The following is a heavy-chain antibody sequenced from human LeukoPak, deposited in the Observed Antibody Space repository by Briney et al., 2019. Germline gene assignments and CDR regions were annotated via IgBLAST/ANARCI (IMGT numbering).Heavy chain of an antibody. D-gene: IGHD6-6*01. J-gene: IGHJ6*02. CDR1: GGSISSYY. CDR2: IYYSGST. Sequence: SETLSLTCTVSGGSISSYYWSWLRQPPGKGLEWIGYIYYSGSTNYNPSLKSRVTISVDTSKNQFSLKLSSVTAADTAVYYCAREVAARALDDYYYYGMDVWGQGTTVTVSS. CDR3: AREVAARALDDYYYYGMDV. V-gene: IGHV4-59*01.